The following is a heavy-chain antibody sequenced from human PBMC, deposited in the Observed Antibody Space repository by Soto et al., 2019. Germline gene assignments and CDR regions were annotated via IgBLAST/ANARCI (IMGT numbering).Heavy chain of an antibody. CDR2: IYYSGST. CDR1: GGSISSSSYY. V-gene: IGHV4-39*01. D-gene: IGHD6-13*01. J-gene: IGHJ4*02. CDR3: ARQYSSSWYYHY. Sequence: PPETLSLTCTVSGGSISSSSYYWGWIRQPPGKGLEWIGSIYYSGSTYYNPPLKSRVTISVDTSKNQFSLKLSSVTAADTAVYYCARQYSSSWYYHYWGQGTLVTVSS.